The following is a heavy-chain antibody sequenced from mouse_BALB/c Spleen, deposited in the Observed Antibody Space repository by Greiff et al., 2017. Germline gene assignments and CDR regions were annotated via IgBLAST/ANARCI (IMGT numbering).Heavy chain of an antibody. CDR3: ARFGYDGYPLDAMDY. CDR1: GYTFTNYW. V-gene: IGHV1-63*02. D-gene: IGHD2-3*01. CDR2: IYPGGGYT. Sequence: QVQLKESGAELVRPGTSVKISCKASGYTFTNYWLGWVKQRPGHGLEWIGGIYPGGGYTNYNEKFKGKATLTADTSSSTAYMQLSSLTSEDSAVYFCARFGYDGYPLDAMDYWGQGTSVTVSS. J-gene: IGHJ4*01.